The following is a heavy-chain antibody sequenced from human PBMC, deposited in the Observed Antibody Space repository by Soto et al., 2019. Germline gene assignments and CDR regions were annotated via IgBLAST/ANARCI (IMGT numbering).Heavy chain of an antibody. D-gene: IGHD6-19*01. J-gene: IGHJ4*02. CDR2: VSHDGRNT. CDR3: AKGGRQWLVTADFNY. CDR1: GFTFSDYA. Sequence: VQLVESGGGVVQPGRSLRLSCAASGFTFSDYALHWVRQAPGKGLEWVAVVSHDGRNTHYAASVEGRFTISRDSSKNTVSLEMTSLRAEDTAVYYCAKGGRQWLVTADFNYWGQGALVTVSS. V-gene: IGHV3-30*18.